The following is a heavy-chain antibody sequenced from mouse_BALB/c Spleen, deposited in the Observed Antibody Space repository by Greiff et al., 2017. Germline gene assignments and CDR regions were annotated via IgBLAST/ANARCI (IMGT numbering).Heavy chain of an antibody. V-gene: IGHV5-17*02. D-gene: IGHD4-1*01. CDR2: ISSGSSTI. CDR3: ARGDWDVDYFDY. CDR1: GFTFSSFG. Sequence: EVQRVESGGGLVQPGGSRKLSCAASGFTFSSFGMHWVRQAPEKGLEWVAYISSGSSTIYYADTVKGRFTISRDNPKNTLFLQMTSLRSEDTAMYYCARGDWDVDYFDYWGQGTTLTVSS. J-gene: IGHJ2*01.